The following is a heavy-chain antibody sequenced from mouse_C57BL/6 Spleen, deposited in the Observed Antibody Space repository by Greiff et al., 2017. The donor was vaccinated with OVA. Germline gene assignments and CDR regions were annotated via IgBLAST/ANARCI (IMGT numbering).Heavy chain of an antibody. CDR3: ARGTAQATDDAMDY. V-gene: IGHV1-52*01. CDR1: GYTFTSYW. CDR2: IDPSDSET. Sequence: QVQLQQPGAELVRPGSSVKLSCKASGYTFTSYWMHWVKQRPIQGLEWIGNIDPSDSETHYNQKFKDKATLTVDKSSSTAYMQLSSLTSEDSAVYYCARGTAQATDDAMDYWGQGTSVTVSS. D-gene: IGHD3-2*02. J-gene: IGHJ4*01.